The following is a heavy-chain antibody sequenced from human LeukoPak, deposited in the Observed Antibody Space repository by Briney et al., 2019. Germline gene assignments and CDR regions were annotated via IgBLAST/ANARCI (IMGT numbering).Heavy chain of an antibody. CDR2: IIPIFGTA. CDR1: GGTFSSYA. CDR3: ARLHLLGGKAEFDY. J-gene: IGHJ4*02. Sequence: AASVKVSCKASGGTFSSYAISWVRQAPGQGLEWMGGIIPIFGTANYAQKFQGRVTITADKSTSTAYMELSSLRSEDTAVYYCARLHLLGGKAEFDYWGQGTLVTVSS. V-gene: IGHV1-69*06. D-gene: IGHD4-23*01.